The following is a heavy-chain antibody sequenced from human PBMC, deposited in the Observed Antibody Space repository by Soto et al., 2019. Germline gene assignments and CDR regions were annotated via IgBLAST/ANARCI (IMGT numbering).Heavy chain of an antibody. D-gene: IGHD7-27*01. CDR3: ARRLTGEWDY. V-gene: IGHV4-34*01. CDR1: GGSFSGYY. CDR2: INHSGST. Sequence: SETLSLTCAVYGGSFSGYYWSWIRQPPGKGLEWIGEINHSGSTNYNPSLKSRVTISVDTSKNQFSLKLSSVTAADTAVYYCARRLTGEWDYWGQGTLVTVSS. J-gene: IGHJ4*02.